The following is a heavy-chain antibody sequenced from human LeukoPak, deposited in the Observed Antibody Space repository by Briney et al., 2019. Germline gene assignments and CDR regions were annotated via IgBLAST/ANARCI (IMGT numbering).Heavy chain of an antibody. CDR2: ISGSGGST. V-gene: IGHV3-23*01. CDR1: GFTFSSYA. CDR3: AKEKYVYDSSGYYFSHFDY. Sequence: GGSLRLSCAASGFTFSSYAMSWVRQAPGKGLEWVSAISGSGGSTYYADSVKGRFTISRDNSKNTLYLQMNSLRAEDTAVYYCAKEKYVYDSSGYYFSHFDYWGQGTLVTVSS. J-gene: IGHJ4*02. D-gene: IGHD3-22*01.